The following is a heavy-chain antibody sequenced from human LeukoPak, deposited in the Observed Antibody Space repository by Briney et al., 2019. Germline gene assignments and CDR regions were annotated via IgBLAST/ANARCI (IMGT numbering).Heavy chain of an antibody. J-gene: IGHJ3*02. CDR2: ISGSGSTI. Sequence: GGSLRLSCAASGFTFSNYAMNWVRQAPGKGLEWVSGISGSGSTIYYADSVKGRFTISRDNAKNSLYLQMNSLRAEDTAVYYCAREYGDYFNDAFDIWGQGTMVTVSS. CDR1: GFTFSNYA. V-gene: IGHV3-48*04. CDR3: AREYGDYFNDAFDI. D-gene: IGHD4-17*01.